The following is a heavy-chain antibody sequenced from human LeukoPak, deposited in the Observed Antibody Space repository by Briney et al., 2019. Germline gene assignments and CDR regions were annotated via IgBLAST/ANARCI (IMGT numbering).Heavy chain of an antibody. J-gene: IGHJ3*02. V-gene: IGHV4-59*01. Sequence: SETLSLTCTVSGGSISSYYWSWIRQPPGKGLEWIGYIYYSGSTNYNPSLKSRVTISVDTSKNQFSLKLSSVTAADAAVYYCASYGGNSDAFDIWVQGTMVTVSS. D-gene: IGHD4-23*01. CDR2: IYYSGST. CDR1: GGSISSYY. CDR3: ASYGGNSDAFDI.